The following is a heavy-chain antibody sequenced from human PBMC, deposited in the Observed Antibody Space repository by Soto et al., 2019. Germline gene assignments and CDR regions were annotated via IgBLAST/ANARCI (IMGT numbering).Heavy chain of an antibody. CDR1: GLTISGKKY. CDR3: ATWHEREHAFDV. D-gene: IGHD1-1*01. J-gene: IGHJ3*01. Sequence: DVQLVESGGGLIQPGESLRLSCAAFGLTISGKKYVAWVRQAPGKGPKWVSALYDVDCSFYAASVTGRFTTSSDSSKTTVYLQMNDLSPDDTAVYYCATWHEREHAFDVWGQGTTVTISS. CDR2: LYDVDCS. V-gene: IGHV3-53*01.